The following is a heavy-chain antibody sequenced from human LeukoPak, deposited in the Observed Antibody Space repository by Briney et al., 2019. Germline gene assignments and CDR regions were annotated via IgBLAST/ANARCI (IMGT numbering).Heavy chain of an antibody. D-gene: IGHD3-22*01. CDR3: ARTYYDSSGYYYVGFDY. CDR1: GYTFTSYD. Sequence: ASVKVSCKASGYTFTSYDINWVRQATGQGLEWMGWMNPNSGNTGYAQKFQGRVTMTRNTSISTAYMELSSLRSEDTAVYYCARTYYDSSGYYYVGFDYWGQGTLVTASS. CDR2: MNPNSGNT. V-gene: IGHV1-8*01. J-gene: IGHJ4*02.